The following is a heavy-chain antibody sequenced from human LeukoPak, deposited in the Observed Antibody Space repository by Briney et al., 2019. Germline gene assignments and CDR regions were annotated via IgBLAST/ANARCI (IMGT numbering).Heavy chain of an antibody. CDR2: IYYSGST. Sequence: PSETLSLTCTVSGGSISSYYWSWIRQPPGKGLEWIGYIYYSGSTNYNPSLKSRVTISVDTSKNQFFLKLSSVTAADTAVYYCARGGKGQGKGVVHYMDVWGKGTTVTVSS. J-gene: IGHJ6*03. D-gene: IGHD3-3*01. V-gene: IGHV4-59*12. CDR1: GGSISSYY. CDR3: ARGGKGQGKGVVHYMDV.